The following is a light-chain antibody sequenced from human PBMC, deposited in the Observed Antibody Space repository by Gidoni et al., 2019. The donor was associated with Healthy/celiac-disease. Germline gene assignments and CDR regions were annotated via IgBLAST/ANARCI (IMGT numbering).Light chain of an antibody. Sequence: QSALTPPASVSGSPGQSIYISCTGTSSDVGGYNYVSWYQQHPDKAPKLMIYDVSNRPSGVSNRFSGSKSGNTASLTISGLQAEDEADYYCSSYTSSSTLHVVFGGGTKLTVL. CDR1: SSDVGGYNY. V-gene: IGLV2-14*01. J-gene: IGLJ2*01. CDR3: SSYTSSSTLHVV. CDR2: DVS.